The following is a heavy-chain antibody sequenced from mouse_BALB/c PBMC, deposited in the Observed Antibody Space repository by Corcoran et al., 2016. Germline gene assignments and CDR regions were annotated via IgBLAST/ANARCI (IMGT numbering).Heavy chain of an antibody. J-gene: IGHJ2*01. CDR3: ARSPRNYHYFDY. D-gene: IGHD2-1*01. CDR2: IDPANGNT. V-gene: IGHV14-3*02. Sequence: EVQLQQSGAELVKPGASVKLSCTASGFNIKDTYMHWVKQRPEQGLEWIGRIDPANGNTKYDPKFQGKATITADTSSNTAYLQLSILTSDDTAVYYCARSPRNYHYFDYWGQGTTLTVSS. CDR1: GFNIKDTY.